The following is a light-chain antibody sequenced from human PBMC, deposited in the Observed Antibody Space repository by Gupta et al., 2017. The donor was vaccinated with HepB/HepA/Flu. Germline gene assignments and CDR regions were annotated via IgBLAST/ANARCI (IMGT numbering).Light chain of an antibody. V-gene: IGLV2-8*01. CDR1: SSNIGAYNL. CDR3: FSYAGNDNWV. CDR2: DVF. J-gene: IGLJ1*01. Sequence: HSAPPQPPPASGSPVQSVTTASTRTSSNIGAYNLVSRYQQHPGKAPKLIIYDVFQRPSGVPDRFSGSKSGNTASLTVSGLQAEDEADYYCFSYAGNDNWVFGGGTKVTVL.